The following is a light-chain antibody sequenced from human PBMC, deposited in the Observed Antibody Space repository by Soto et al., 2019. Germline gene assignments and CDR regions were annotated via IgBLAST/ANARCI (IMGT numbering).Light chain of an antibody. CDR1: QNIRNY. V-gene: IGKV1-39*01. CDR3: QQTYTLWT. Sequence: DIQMTQSPSSLSASVGDRVTITCRASQNIRNYLNWYQHKPGKAPEVLIFAASSLQSGVPSRFSGSGSGTDFTLTINSLQPEDFATYYCQQTYTLWTFGQGTKVEIK. J-gene: IGKJ1*01. CDR2: AAS.